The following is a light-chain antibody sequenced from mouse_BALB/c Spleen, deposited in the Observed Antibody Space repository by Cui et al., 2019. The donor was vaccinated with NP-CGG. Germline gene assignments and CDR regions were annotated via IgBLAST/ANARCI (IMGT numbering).Light chain of an antibody. J-gene: IGLJ1*01. CDR3: VLWYNNHWV. V-gene: IGLV1*01. CDR1: TGAVTTNNY. Sequence: QAVVPQASAPTPSPGETVTLTCRSSTGAVTTNNYANWVQEKPDHLFTGLIGGTNNRTPGVPARFSGSLIGDKAALTITGAQTEDEAIYFCVLWYNNHWVFGGGTKLTVL. CDR2: GTN.